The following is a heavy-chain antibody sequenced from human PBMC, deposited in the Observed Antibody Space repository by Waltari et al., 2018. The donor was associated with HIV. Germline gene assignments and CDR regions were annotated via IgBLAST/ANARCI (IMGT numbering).Heavy chain of an antibody. V-gene: IGHV3-74*01. J-gene: IGHJ4*02. D-gene: IGHD3-3*01. CDR2: MDEYGGIT. CDR3: ARDLSGYSDY. CDR1: GFTFSTYW. Sequence: EVLLVESGGGLVQPGGSLRLSCAASGFTFSTYWMHWVRQAPGKGLVWVSRMDEYGGITNYEDSVEGRFTISRDNAKNTLYLQMNNLRAEDTATYYCARDLSGYSDYWGQGTLVTVSS.